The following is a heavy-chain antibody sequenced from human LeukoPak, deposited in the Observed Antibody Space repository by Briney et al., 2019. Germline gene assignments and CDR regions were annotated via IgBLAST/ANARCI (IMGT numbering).Heavy chain of an antibody. Sequence: ASVKVSFSASAYTFTVYYMRWVRQAPGQGLEWMGWINPNSGGTNYAQKFQGRVTMTRDTSISTAYMELSRLRSDDTAVYYCARANEWEILFPGIAFDVWAQETMVTVSS. CDR2: INPNSGGT. CDR3: ARANEWEILFPGIAFDV. J-gene: IGHJ3*01. D-gene: IGHD1-26*01. V-gene: IGHV1-2*02. CDR1: AYTFTVYY.